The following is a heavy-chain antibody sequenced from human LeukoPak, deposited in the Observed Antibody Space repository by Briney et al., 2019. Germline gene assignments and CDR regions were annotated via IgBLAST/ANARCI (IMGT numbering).Heavy chain of an antibody. V-gene: IGHV3-30*04. D-gene: IGHD6-19*01. J-gene: IGHJ4*02. CDR1: GFVFSSYA. CDR2: ISYDGSKK. CDR3: ARAGSRQWLVDLFDY. Sequence: PGRSLRLSCAASGFVFSSYAMHWVRQAPGKGLEWVALISYDGSKKYYADSVKGRFTISRDDSKSTLYLQMNSLRVEDTGVYYCARAGSRQWLVDLFDYWGQGTLVTVSS.